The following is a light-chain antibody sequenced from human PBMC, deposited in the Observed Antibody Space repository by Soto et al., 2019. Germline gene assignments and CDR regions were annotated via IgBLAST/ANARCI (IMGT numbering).Light chain of an antibody. Sequence: QSALTQPPSASGAPGQSFTFSCTGTSRDMGEYNDVSWYQQHPGKAPKLIIFEVSQRPSGVPDRFSGSKSGNTASLTVSGLQAADEADYYCSSYAGAYTLIFGGGTKVTVL. J-gene: IGLJ2*01. CDR1: SRDMGEYND. V-gene: IGLV2-8*01. CDR2: EVS. CDR3: SSYAGAYTLI.